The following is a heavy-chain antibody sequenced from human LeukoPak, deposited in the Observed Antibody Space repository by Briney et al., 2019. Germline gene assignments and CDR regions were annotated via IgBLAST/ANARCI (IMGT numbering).Heavy chain of an antibody. CDR3: EKDLIGSGWSYFDN. Sequence: PGVSLRLSCAASGFTFNSYAMSWVRQAPGKGLEWVSAISASGGSTNYADSVKGRFTISRDNAKNSLYLQMNSLRTEDTALYLCEKDLIGSGWSYFDNWGQETLVTVPS. CDR2: ISASGGST. J-gene: IGHJ4*02. CDR1: GFTFNSYA. V-gene: IGHV3-23*01. D-gene: IGHD6-19*01.